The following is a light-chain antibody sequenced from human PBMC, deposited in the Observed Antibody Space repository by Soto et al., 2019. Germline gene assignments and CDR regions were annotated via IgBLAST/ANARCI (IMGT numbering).Light chain of an antibody. Sequence: EIVMTQSPATLSVSPGERATLSCRASQSVSRTLAWYRQKPGQAPRLLIYGASTRATATPARFSGSGSGTDFTLTISSLQYEYFAVYYCQQYNGWPYTFGQGTKLEIK. J-gene: IGKJ2*01. CDR3: QQYNGWPYT. CDR1: QSVSRT. V-gene: IGKV3-15*01. CDR2: GAS.